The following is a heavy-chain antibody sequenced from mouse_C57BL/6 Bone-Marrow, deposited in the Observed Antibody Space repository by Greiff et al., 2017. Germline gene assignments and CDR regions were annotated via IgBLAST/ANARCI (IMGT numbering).Heavy chain of an antibody. CDR3: ARNHYYGSSYYAMDY. V-gene: IGHV1-54*01. CDR2: INPGSGGT. D-gene: IGHD1-1*01. Sequence: VKLMESGAELVRPGTSVKVSCKASGYAFTNYLIEWVKQRPGQGLEWIGVINPGSGGTNYNEKFKGKATLTADKSSSTAYMQLSSLTSEDSAVYFCARNHYYGSSYYAMDYWGQGTSVTVSS. J-gene: IGHJ4*01. CDR1: GYAFTNYL.